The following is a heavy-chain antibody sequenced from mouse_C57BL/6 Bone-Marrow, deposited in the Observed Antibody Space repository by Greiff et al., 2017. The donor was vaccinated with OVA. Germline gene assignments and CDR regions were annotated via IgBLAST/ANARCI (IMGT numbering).Heavy chain of an antibody. D-gene: IGHD1-1*01. CDR3: ARFITTVVATEAMDY. V-gene: IGHV1-64*01. CDR1: GYTFTSYW. CDR2: IHPNSGST. Sequence: QVQLQQPGAELVKPGASVKLSCKASGYTFTSYWMHWVKQRPGQGLEWIGMIHPNSGSTNYNEKFKSKATLTVDKSSSTAYIQLSSLTSEDSAVYYCARFITTVVATEAMDYWGQGTSVTVSS. J-gene: IGHJ4*01.